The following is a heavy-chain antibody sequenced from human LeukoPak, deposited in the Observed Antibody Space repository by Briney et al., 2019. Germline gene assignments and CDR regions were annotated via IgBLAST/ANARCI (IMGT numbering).Heavy chain of an antibody. D-gene: IGHD3-3*01. CDR1: GGTFSSYA. V-gene: IGHV1-69*05. J-gene: IGHJ4*02. CDR2: IIPIFGTA. CDR3: ARGAWSGYYIFDY. Sequence: GSSVKVSCKASGGTFSSYAISWVRQAPGQGLEWMGGIIPIFGTANYAQKFQGRVTITTDESTSTAYMELSSLSSEDTAVYYCARGAWSGYYIFDYWGQGTQVTVSS.